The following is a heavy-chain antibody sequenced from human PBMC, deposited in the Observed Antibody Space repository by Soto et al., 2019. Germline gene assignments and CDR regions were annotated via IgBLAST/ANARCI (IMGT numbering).Heavy chain of an antibody. CDR2: IIPIFGTA. CDR1: GVTFSSYS. CDR3: ARDGGRHCGGIDY. J-gene: IGHJ4*02. D-gene: IGHD1-26*01. Sequence: QVQLVQSGAEVKKPGSSVKVSCKASGVTFSSYSINWVRQAPGQGLEWMGEIIPIFGTANYAQKFQGRVTITADESTSTAYMELSSLGSEDTTVDYCARDGGRHCGGIDYWGQGTVVTASS. V-gene: IGHV1-69*01.